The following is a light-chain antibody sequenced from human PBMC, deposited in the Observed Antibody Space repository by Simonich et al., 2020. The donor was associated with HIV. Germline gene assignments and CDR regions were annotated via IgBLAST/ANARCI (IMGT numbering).Light chain of an antibody. J-gene: IGKJ2*01. CDR1: QSGSGN. Sequence: EIVMTQSPATLSVSLGERATLSCRASQSGSGNLAWYQQKPGQAPRLLIYGASTRAGGIPARFSGSGSGTEFTLTISTIQSEDFAVYHCQQYDNWPPMFTFGQGTKLEIK. CDR3: QQYDNWPPMFT. V-gene: IGKV3-15*01. CDR2: GAS.